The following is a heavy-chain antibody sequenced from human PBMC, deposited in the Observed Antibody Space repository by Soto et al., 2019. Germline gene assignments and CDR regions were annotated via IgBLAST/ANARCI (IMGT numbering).Heavy chain of an antibody. D-gene: IGHD2-15*01. Sequence: GGSLRLSCAASGFTFSNYGMHWVRQAPGKGLEWVAVISYDGSNQYYVDSVKGRLTISRDNSKNTLHLQMNSLRAEDTAVYYCAKDITLFCSGGSCSSNIDYWGQGTLVTVSS. CDR3: AKDITLFCSGGSCSSNIDY. CDR1: GFTFSNYG. V-gene: IGHV3-30*18. CDR2: ISYDGSNQ. J-gene: IGHJ4*02.